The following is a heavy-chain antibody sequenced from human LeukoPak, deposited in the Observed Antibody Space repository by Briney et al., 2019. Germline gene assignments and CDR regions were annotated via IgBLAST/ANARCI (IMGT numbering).Heavy chain of an antibody. V-gene: IGHV3-48*02. CDR1: GFTFSRFA. D-gene: IGHD3-22*01. CDR2: ISSGSGNTI. CDR3: TLYYYDSSGYPSFDY. J-gene: IGHJ4*02. Sequence: GSLRLSCAASGFTFSRFALNWVRQAPGKGLEWVSYISSGSGNTIYYADSVKGRFTISRDNAKNSLFLQMTSLRDEDTAMYYCTLYYYDSSGYPSFDYWGQGTLVTVSS.